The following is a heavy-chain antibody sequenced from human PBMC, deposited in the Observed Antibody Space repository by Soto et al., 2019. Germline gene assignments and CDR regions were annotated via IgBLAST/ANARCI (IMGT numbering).Heavy chain of an antibody. CDR2: IYYSGST. D-gene: IGHD4-17*01. V-gene: IGHV4-31*03. CDR1: GGSISSGGYC. CDR3: ARGTVTTFDEYFQH. Sequence: TLSLTCTVSGGSISSGGYCWSWIRQHPGKGLEWIGYIYYSGSTYYNPSLKSRVTISVDTSKNQFSLKLSSVTAADTAVYYCARGTVTTFDEYFQHWGQGTQVTVSS. J-gene: IGHJ1*01.